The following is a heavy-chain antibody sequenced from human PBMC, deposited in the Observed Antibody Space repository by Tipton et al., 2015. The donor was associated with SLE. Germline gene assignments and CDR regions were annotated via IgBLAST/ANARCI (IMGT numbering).Heavy chain of an antibody. D-gene: IGHD2/OR15-2a*01. CDR1: GGSYSHYS. J-gene: IGHJ4*02. Sequence: TLSLTCAIYGGSYSHYSWSWVRQPPGKGLEWIGEIRHGGITNYNPSLKSRITISLDTSKNHFSLKVNSMTAADTALYYCATWHSTTSYHDYWGQGTLVTVSS. CDR2: IRHGGIT. V-gene: IGHV4-34*01. CDR3: ATWHSTTSYHDY.